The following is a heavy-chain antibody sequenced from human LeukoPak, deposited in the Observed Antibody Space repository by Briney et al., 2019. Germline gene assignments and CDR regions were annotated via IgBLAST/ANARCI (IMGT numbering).Heavy chain of an antibody. CDR1: GHALTGYY. Sequence: GASVKVSCKASGHALTGYYMHWVRQAPGQGLEWMGRINPNSGGTNSAQKFQGRVTMTRETSISTAYMELSRLRSDDTAVYYCARDRLEGNYYDSSGYQTFDYWGQGTLVTVSS. CDR2: INPNSGGT. J-gene: IGHJ4*02. V-gene: IGHV1-2*06. CDR3: ARDRLEGNYYDSSGYQTFDY. D-gene: IGHD3-22*01.